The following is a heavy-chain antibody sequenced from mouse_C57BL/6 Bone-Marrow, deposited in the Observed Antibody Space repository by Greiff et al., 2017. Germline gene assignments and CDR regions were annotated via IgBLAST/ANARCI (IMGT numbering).Heavy chain of an antibody. Sequence: VQLQQSGAELARPGASVKLSCTASGYTFTSYGISWVKQRTGQGLEWIGEIYPRSGNTSYTAKFKGKATLTADKSSSTAYMELRSLTSEDSAVYFCARNDAGSAYAMDDWGQGTSVTGSS. V-gene: IGHV1-81*01. J-gene: IGHJ4*01. CDR3: ARNDAGSAYAMDD. D-gene: IGHD1-1*02. CDR2: IYPRSGNT. CDR1: GYTFTSYG.